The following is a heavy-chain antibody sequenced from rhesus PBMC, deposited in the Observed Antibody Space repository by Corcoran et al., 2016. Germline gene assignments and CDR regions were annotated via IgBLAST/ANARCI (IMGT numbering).Heavy chain of an antibody. D-gene: IGHD3-3*01. CDR2: IRSGGST. CDR1: GGSISSNY. J-gene: IGHJ4*01. CDR3: ARDQVDFWTGYYHDY. V-gene: IGHV4-160*01. Sequence: QVQLQQWGEGLVKPSETLSLTCAVYGGSISSNYWSWIRQPPGKGLEWIGRIRSGGSTNYNPSLTSRVTISIDTSKNQFSLKLSSVTAADTAVYYCARDQVDFWTGYYHDYWGQGVLVTVSS.